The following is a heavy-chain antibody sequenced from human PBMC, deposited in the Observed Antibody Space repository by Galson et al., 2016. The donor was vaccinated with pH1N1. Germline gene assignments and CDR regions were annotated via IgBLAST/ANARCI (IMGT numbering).Heavy chain of an antibody. J-gene: IGHJ5*02. Sequence: SETLSLTCAVSGYSIKRGYFWAWIRQTPRKGLEWIGSIYKSGTTSYNPSLNSRVTISVDTSKDQFSLQVRSVTVADTALYSCARAEWHDTSFDPWGQGTLVTVSA. CDR2: IYKSGTT. D-gene: IGHD1-14*01. V-gene: IGHV4-38-2*01. CDR1: GYSIKRGYF. CDR3: ARAEWHDTSFDP.